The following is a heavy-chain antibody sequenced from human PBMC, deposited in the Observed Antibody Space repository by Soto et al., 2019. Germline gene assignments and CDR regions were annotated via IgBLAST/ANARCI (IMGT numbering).Heavy chain of an antibody. Sequence: GGSLRLSCAASGFTFSSYAMSWVRQAPGKGLEWVSAISGSGGSTYYADSVKGRFTISRDNSKNTLYLQMNSLRAEDTAVYYCASRRQGIAVAGYAIDYWGQGTLVTVSS. CDR2: ISGSGGST. CDR1: GFTFSSYA. D-gene: IGHD6-19*01. J-gene: IGHJ4*02. CDR3: ASRRQGIAVAGYAIDY. V-gene: IGHV3-23*01.